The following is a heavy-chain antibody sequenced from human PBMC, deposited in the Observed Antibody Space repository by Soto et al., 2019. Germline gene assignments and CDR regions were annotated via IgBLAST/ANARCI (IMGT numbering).Heavy chain of an antibody. V-gene: IGHV3-30*18. J-gene: IGHJ6*02. CDR1: GFTFSSYG. CDR3: AKELGWIADYYYYGMDV. D-gene: IGHD2-2*03. Sequence: QVQLVESGGGVVQPGRSLRLSCAASGFTFSSYGMHWVRQAPGKGLEWVAVISYDGSNKYYADSVKGRFTISRDNSKNTLYLQMNSLRAEDTAVYYCAKELGWIADYYYYGMDVWGQGTTVTVSS. CDR2: ISYDGSNK.